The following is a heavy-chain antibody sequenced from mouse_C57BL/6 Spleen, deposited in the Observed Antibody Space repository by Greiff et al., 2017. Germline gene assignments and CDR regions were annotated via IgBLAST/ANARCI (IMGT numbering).Heavy chain of an antibody. CDR2: ISDGGSYT. V-gene: IGHV5-4*01. J-gene: IGHJ3*01. CDR3: ARDHYDGYSWFAY. D-gene: IGHD2-3*01. Sequence: EVKLMESGGGLVKPGGSLKLSCAASGFTFSSYAMSWVRQTPEKRLEWVATISDGGSYTYYPDNVKGRFTISRDNAKNNLYLQMSHLKSEDTAMYYCARDHYDGYSWFAYWGQGTLVTVSA. CDR1: GFTFSSYA.